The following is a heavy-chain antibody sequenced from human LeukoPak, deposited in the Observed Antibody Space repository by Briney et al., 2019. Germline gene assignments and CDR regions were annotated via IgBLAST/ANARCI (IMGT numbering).Heavy chain of an antibody. V-gene: IGHV4-59*08. Sequence: SETLSLTCTVSGGSISSYYWSWIRQPPGKGLEWIGNIYYSGSTNYNPSPKSRVTISVDTSKNQFSLKLSSVTAADTAVYYCASTTVQRHFDYWGQGTLVTVSS. CDR1: GGSISSYY. J-gene: IGHJ4*02. D-gene: IGHD1-1*01. CDR2: IYYSGST. CDR3: ASTTVQRHFDY.